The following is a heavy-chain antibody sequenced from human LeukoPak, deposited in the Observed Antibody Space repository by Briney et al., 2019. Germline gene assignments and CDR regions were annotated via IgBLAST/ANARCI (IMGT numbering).Heavy chain of an antibody. CDR2: IYYSGST. CDR3: ARAHSSGYYYGFPLGAFDI. Sequence: SETLSLTYTVSGGSISSHYWSWIRQPPGKGLEWIGYIYYSGSTNYNPSLKSRVTISVDTSKNQFSLKLSSVTAADTAVYYCARAHSSGYYYGFPLGAFDIWGQGTMVTVSS. CDR1: GGSISSHY. J-gene: IGHJ3*02. V-gene: IGHV4-59*11. D-gene: IGHD3-22*01.